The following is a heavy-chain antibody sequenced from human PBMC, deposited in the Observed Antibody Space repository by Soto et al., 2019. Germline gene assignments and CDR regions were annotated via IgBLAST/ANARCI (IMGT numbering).Heavy chain of an antibody. J-gene: IGHJ6*01. V-gene: IGHV4-39*01. Sequence: SETLSLTLTVPGGSISSSSYHWGWICQPPGKGLECSGSIYYSGSTYYNPSLKSRVTISVDMPKNQFSLKLSSVTAADTAVYYCARVGVNYDFWSGYYTDYYYGMDVWGQGTTATVSS. CDR2: IYYSGST. CDR3: ARVGVNYDFWSGYYTDYYYGMDV. CDR1: GGSISSSSYH. D-gene: IGHD3-3*01.